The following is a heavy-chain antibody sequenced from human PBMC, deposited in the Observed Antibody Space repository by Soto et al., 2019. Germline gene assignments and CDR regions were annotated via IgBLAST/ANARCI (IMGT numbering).Heavy chain of an antibody. J-gene: IGHJ5*02. CDR2: INPSGGAT. Sequence: GASVKVSCKASGYTFTNHYMHWVRQAPGQGLEWVGTINPSGGATGYAQKFQGRVTMTRDTSTSTVYMELRSLTSEDTAVYYCAREESPSGSFPDPCGQRILIAVSS. CDR1: GYTFTNHY. V-gene: IGHV1-46*01. D-gene: IGHD3-10*01. CDR3: AREESPSGSFPDP.